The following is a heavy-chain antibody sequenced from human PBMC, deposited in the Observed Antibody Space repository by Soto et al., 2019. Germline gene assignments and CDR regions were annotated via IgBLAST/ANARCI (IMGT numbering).Heavy chain of an antibody. Sequence: QVQLVESGGGVVQPGRSLRLSCAASGFTCSSYAMHWVRQAPGKGLEWVAVISYDGSNKYYADSVKGRFTISRDNSKNTQYLQMNSLRAEATAVYYCARDVGRRIKKVGYYYGMDVWGQGTTVTVSS. CDR1: GFTCSSYA. CDR3: ARDVGRRIKKVGYYYGMDV. D-gene: IGHD2-15*01. V-gene: IGHV3-30-3*01. J-gene: IGHJ6*02. CDR2: ISYDGSNK.